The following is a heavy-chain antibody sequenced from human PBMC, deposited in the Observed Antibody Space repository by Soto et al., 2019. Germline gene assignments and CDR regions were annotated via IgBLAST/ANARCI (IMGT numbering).Heavy chain of an antibody. CDR2: ISSSSSYI. Sequence: GGSLRLSCAASGFTFSSYSMNWVRQAPGKGLEWVSSISSSSSYIYYADSVKGRFTISRDNAKNSLYLQMNSLRAEDTVVYYCARTQWLGLSDAFDIWGQGTMVTVSS. CDR1: GFTFSSYS. CDR3: ARTQWLGLSDAFDI. D-gene: IGHD6-19*01. V-gene: IGHV3-21*01. J-gene: IGHJ3*02.